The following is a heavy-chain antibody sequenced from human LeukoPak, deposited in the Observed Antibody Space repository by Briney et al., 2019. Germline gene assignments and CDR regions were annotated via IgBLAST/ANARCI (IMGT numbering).Heavy chain of an antibody. V-gene: IGHV1-18*04. CDR3: AREVYYDILTGYTPGGIDY. Sequence: GASVKVSCKASGYTFTSYGISWVRQAPGQGLEWMGWISAYNGNTNYAQKLQGRVTMTTDTSTSTAYMELRSLRSDDTAVYYCAREVYYDILTGYTPGGIDYWGQGTLVTVSS. CDR2: ISAYNGNT. J-gene: IGHJ4*02. CDR1: GYTFTSYG. D-gene: IGHD3-9*01.